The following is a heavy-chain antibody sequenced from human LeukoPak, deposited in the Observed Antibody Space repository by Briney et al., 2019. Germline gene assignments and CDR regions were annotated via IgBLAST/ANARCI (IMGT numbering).Heavy chain of an antibody. D-gene: IGHD3-3*01. V-gene: IGHV1-69*06. CDR1: GGTFSSYA. CDR2: IIPIFGTT. Sequence: SVKVSCKASGGTFSSYAISWVRQAPGQGLEWMGGIIPIFGTTNYAQKFQGRITVTADKSTSTAYMELSSLRSEDTAVYYCARGITSGPYYYYMDVWAKGTTVTVSS. J-gene: IGHJ6*03. CDR3: ARGITSGPYYYYMDV.